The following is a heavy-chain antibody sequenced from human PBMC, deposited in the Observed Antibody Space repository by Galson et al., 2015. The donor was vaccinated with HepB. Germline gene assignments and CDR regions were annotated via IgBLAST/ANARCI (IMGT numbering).Heavy chain of an antibody. J-gene: IGHJ4*02. CDR1: GFTFSDYY. CDR3: ARDPAGYNNGADC. CDR2: ISSSSRDI. V-gene: IGHV3-11*06. D-gene: IGHD5-18*01. Sequence: SLRLSCAASGFTFSDYYMSWIRQAPGKGLEWVSYISSSSRDIKYADAVKGRFTISRDNAKNSMYLQMNNLRVDDTAIYYCARDPAGYNNGADCWGQGTLVTPSP.